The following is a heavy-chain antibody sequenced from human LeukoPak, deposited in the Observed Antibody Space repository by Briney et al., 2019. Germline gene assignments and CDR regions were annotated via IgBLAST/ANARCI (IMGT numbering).Heavy chain of an antibody. D-gene: IGHD6-13*01. CDR1: GGTFNSSA. CDR3: ARSYRVTPEKYSSSWYDSNAFDI. Sequence: VASVKVSCKASGGTFNSSAINWVRQAPGQGLEWMGGIIPIFGTANYAQKFQGRVTITTDESTSTAYMELSSLRSEDTAVYYCARSYRVTPEKYSSSWYDSNAFDIWGQGTMVTVSS. CDR2: IIPIFGTA. J-gene: IGHJ3*02. V-gene: IGHV1-69*05.